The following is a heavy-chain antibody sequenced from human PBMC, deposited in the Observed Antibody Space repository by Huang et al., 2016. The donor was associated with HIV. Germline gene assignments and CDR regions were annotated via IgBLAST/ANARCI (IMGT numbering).Heavy chain of an antibody. CDR1: GGSFSGYY. CDR2: INHSGST. J-gene: IGHJ3*02. Sequence: QVQLQQWGAGLLKPSETLSLTCAVYGGSFSGYYWSWIRQSPGKGLEWIGEINHSGSTNYHPSLKSRITMSVDTSKNQFSLKMSSVTAADTAVYYCARERMMSWLDDHDAFDIWGQGTMVTVSS. CDR3: ARERMMSWLDDHDAFDI. V-gene: IGHV4-34*01. D-gene: IGHD1-1*01.